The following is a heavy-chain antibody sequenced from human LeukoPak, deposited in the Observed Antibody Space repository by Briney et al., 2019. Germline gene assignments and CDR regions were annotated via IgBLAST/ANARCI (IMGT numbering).Heavy chain of an antibody. CDR2: IYTSGST. V-gene: IGHV4-4*07. J-gene: IGHJ3*02. CDR3: ARQPPHYCSGGSCYPADAFDI. D-gene: IGHD2-15*01. CDR1: GGSISSYY. Sequence: PSETLSLTCTVSGGSISSYYWSWIRQPAGKGLEWIGRIYTSGSTNYNPSLKSRVTMSVGTSKNQFSLKLSSVTAADTAVYYCARQPPHYCSGGSCYPADAFDIWGQGTMVTVSS.